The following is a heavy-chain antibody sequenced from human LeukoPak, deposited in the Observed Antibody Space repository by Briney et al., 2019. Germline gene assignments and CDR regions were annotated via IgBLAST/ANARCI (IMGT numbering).Heavy chain of an antibody. CDR2: INPSGST. CDR1: GGSFSGYH. V-gene: IGHV4-34*01. D-gene: IGHD3-22*01. Sequence: SETLSLTCAVYGGSFSGYHWTWIRQSPGKGLEWIGDINPSGSTYYNPSLKSRLTISVDTSKNQFALKLRSVTAADTAVYYCARGRHDITMIVVVMTSVSYYLDVWGKGTTVTVS. CDR3: ARGRHDITMIVVVMTSVSYYLDV. J-gene: IGHJ6*03.